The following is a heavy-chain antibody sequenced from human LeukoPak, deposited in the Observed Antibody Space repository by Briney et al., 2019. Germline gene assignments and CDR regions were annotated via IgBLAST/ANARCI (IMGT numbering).Heavy chain of an antibody. V-gene: IGHV3-23*01. Sequence: GGSLRLSCAASGFTFSSYAMIWVRQAPGKGLQWVSALSASGRGTYYADSVKGRFTVSRDNSKNTLYLQMNSLRAEDTALYFCAKGIPWACLPYCAFDIWGQGTMVTVSS. J-gene: IGHJ3*02. CDR2: LSASGRGT. CDR1: GFTFSSYA. D-gene: IGHD1-26*01. CDR3: AKGIPWACLPYCAFDI.